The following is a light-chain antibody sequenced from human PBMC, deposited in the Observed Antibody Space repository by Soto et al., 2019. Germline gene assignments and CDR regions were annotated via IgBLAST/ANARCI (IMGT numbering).Light chain of an antibody. CDR2: DAS. J-gene: IGKJ1*01. CDR3: QHRCDWPWT. V-gene: IGKV3-11*01. CDR1: QTVGIY. Sequence: EIVLTQSPATLSLSPGERATLSCRASQTVGIYLAWYQQKPGQAPRLLIYDASNRATGIPARFSGSGSGTDFTLTISRLGPEDFSIYYCQHRCDWPWTFGQGTKVEIK.